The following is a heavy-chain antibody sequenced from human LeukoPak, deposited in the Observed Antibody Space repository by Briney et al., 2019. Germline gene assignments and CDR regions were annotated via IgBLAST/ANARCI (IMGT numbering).Heavy chain of an antibody. CDR1: GGSFSSYY. CDR2: IDHSGHT. J-gene: IGHJ4*02. D-gene: IGHD6-19*01. CDR3: ARGGGQWLVRTSPRLSQ. Sequence: SDTLSLTCAVYGGSFSSYYWSWIRQPPGKGLEWIGEIDHSGHTNYNPSLKSRVNISVDTSKNQFSLKLSSVTAADTAVYYCARGGGQWLVRTSPRLSQWGQGTLVTDS. V-gene: IGHV4-34*01.